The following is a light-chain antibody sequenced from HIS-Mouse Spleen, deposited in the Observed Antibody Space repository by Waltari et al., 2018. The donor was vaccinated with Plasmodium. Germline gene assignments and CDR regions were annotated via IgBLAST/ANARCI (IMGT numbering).Light chain of an antibody. V-gene: IGLV3-25*03. CDR2: KDS. CDR3: QSADSSGTYRV. CDR1: ALPKQY. J-gene: IGLJ2*01. Sequence: SYELTQPPSVSVSPGQTARITCSGDALPKQYAYWYQKKPGQAPVLVIYKDSERPSGIPERFAGSSSGTTVTLTISGGQAEDEADYYRQSADSSGTYRVFGGGTKLTVL.